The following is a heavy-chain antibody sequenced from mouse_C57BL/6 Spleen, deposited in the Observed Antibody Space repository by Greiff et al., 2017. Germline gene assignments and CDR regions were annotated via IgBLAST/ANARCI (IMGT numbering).Heavy chain of an antibody. CDR1: GFTFSDYG. CDR2: ISNLAYSI. V-gene: IGHV5-15*01. Sequence: EVKVVESGGGLVQPGGSLKLSCAASGFTFSDYGMAWVRQAPRKGPEWVAFISNLAYSIYYADTVTGRFTISRENAKNTLYLEMSSLRSEDTAMYYCARQAYGSSWYFDVWGTGTTVTVSS. D-gene: IGHD1-1*01. J-gene: IGHJ1*03. CDR3: ARQAYGSSWYFDV.